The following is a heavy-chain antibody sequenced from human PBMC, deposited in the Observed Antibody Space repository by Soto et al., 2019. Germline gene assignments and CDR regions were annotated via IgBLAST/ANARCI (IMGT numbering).Heavy chain of an antibody. J-gene: IGHJ4*02. Sequence: PSETLSLTCTVSGASISSGGYYWSWIRQHPGKGLEWIGYIYYAGSTKYNPSLNSRVTISVDTSKNQFSLTVTSVTAADTAVYYCARNYGPGYTFDYWGQGTLVTVSS. V-gene: IGHV4-61*08. D-gene: IGHD3-10*01. CDR1: GASISSGGYY. CDR2: IYYAGST. CDR3: ARNYGPGYTFDY.